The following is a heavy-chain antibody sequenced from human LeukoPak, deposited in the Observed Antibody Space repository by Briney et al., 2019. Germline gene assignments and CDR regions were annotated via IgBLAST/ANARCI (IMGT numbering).Heavy chain of an antibody. CDR1: RFTFSNAW. Sequence: GGSLRLSRAASRFTFSNAWMSWVRQAPGKGLEWVGRIKSKTDGGTTDYAAPVKGRFTVSRDDSKNTLHLQMNSLKTEDPAVYYCTSGLGHCRRTSCYIRPYSFDYWGQGTLVTVSS. J-gene: IGHJ4*02. CDR2: IKSKTDGGTT. V-gene: IGHV3-15*01. D-gene: IGHD2-2*02. CDR3: TSGLGHCRRTSCYIRPYSFDY.